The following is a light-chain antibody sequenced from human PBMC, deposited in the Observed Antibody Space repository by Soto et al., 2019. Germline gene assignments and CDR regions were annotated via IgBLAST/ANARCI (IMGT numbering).Light chain of an antibody. CDR1: QSVSSN. J-gene: IGKJ3*01. CDR2: DAS. Sequence: EIVMTQSPATLSVSLGERATLSCGASQSVSSNLAWYQQKPGQAPRLLIYDASTRATGIPARFSGSGSGTEFTLTISSLQSEDFAVYYCQQYNYWPSFGPGTKVDIK. CDR3: QQYNYWPS. V-gene: IGKV3-15*01.